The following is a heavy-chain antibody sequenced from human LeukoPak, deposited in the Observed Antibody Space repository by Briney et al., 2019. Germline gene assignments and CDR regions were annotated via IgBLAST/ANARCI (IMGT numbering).Heavy chain of an antibody. J-gene: IGHJ6*02. D-gene: IGHD3-10*01. V-gene: IGHV3-33*08. CDR2: IWYDGSNK. Sequence: QTGGSLRLSCAASGFTFATYVMTWVRQAPGKGLEWVAVIWYDGSNKYYADSVKGRFTISRDNSKNTLYLQMNSLRAEDTAVYYCARDLVRDPYGMDVWGQGTTVTVSS. CDR1: GFTFATYV. CDR3: ARDLVRDPYGMDV.